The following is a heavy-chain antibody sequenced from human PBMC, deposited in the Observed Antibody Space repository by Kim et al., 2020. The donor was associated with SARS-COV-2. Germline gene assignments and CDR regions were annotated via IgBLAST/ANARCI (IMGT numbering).Heavy chain of an antibody. V-gene: IGHV4-39*01. CDR3: ARGNGYCRGGTCQTPPDA. CDR1: GGSISNTDFY. D-gene: IGHD2-15*01. CDR2: IHYGGST. J-gene: IGHJ4*02. Sequence: SETLSLTCSVSGGSISNTDFYWGCIRQPPGKGLDWIGSIHYGGSTYNNPSLKSRVTISVATSKNQFTLKLGSVTAADTAVYFCARGNGYCRGGTCQTPPDAWGQGTLVTVSS.